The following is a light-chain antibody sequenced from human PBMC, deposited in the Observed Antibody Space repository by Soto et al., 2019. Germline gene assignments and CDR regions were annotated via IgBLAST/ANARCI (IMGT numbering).Light chain of an antibody. Sequence: QSVLTQPPSASGSPGQSVTISCTGTSSDVGGYNYVSWYQQHPGKAPKLMIYEVSKRPSGVPDRFSGSKSGNTASLTVSRLQAEDEADYYCSSYAGSNSEVFGGGTKVTVL. J-gene: IGLJ2*01. CDR3: SSYAGSNSEV. CDR1: SSDVGGYNY. CDR2: EVS. V-gene: IGLV2-8*01.